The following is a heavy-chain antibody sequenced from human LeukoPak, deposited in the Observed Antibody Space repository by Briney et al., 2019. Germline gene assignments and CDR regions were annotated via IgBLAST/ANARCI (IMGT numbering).Heavy chain of an antibody. Sequence: ASVKVSCKASGYTFTSYAMHWVRQAPGQRLEWMGWINAGNGNTKYSQKFQGRVTITADESTSTAYMELSSLRSEDTAVYYCARDLGYNWNSFDYWGQGTLVTVSS. CDR1: GYTFTSYA. CDR2: INAGNGNT. J-gene: IGHJ4*02. V-gene: IGHV1-3*01. D-gene: IGHD1-20*01. CDR3: ARDLGYNWNSFDY.